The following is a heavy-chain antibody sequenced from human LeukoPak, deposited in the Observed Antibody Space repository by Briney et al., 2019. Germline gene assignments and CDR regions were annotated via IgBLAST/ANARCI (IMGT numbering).Heavy chain of an antibody. D-gene: IGHD3-10*01. CDR1: GGSFSGYY. CDR2: INHSGST. J-gene: IGHJ6*03. Sequence: PSETLSLTCAVYGGSFSGYYWSWIRQPPGKGLEWIGEINHSGSTNYNPSLKSRVTISVDTSKNQFSLKLSSVTAADTAVYYCARHRGYYGSGYMDVWGKGTTVTISS. V-gene: IGHV4-34*01. CDR3: ARHRGYYGSGYMDV.